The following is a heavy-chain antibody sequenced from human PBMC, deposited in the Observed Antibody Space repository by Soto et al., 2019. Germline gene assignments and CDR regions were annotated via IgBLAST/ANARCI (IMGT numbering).Heavy chain of an antibody. V-gene: IGHV1-3*01. CDR2: INAGNGNT. CDR3: ARGREAAAGPYLLCY. CDR1: GYTFTSYA. Sequence: ASVKVSCKASGYTFTSYAMHWVRQAPGQRLEWMGWINAGNGNTKYSQKFQGRVTITRDTSASTAYMELSSLRSEDTAVYYCARGREAAAGPYLLCYWGQGTLVTVSS. D-gene: IGHD6-13*01. J-gene: IGHJ4*02.